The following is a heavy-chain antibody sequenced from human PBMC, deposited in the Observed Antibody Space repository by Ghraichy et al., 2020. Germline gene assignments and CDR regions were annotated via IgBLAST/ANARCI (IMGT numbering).Heavy chain of an antibody. D-gene: IGHD3-3*01. CDR3: ARGGTIFGVTGGFDY. CDR2: IYHSGST. V-gene: IGHV4-38-2*02. CDR1: GYSISSGYY. Sequence: SETLSLTCTVSGYSISSGYYWGWIRQPPGKGLEWIGSIYHSGSTYYNPSLKSRVTISVDTSKNQFSLRLSSVTAADTAVYYCARGGTIFGVTGGFDYWGQVTLVTVSS. J-gene: IGHJ4*02.